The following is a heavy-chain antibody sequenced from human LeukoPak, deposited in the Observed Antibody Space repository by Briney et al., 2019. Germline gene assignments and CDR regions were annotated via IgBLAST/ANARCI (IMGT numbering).Heavy chain of an antibody. J-gene: IGHJ4*02. CDR3: ARGIAAVGTSPDYFDY. D-gene: IGHD6-13*01. CDR2: IYYSGST. V-gene: IGHV4-59*01. Sequence: SETLSLTCTVFGVSISSYYWSWIRQSPGKGLGWIGYIYYSGSTNYNPSLKSRVTISVDTSKNQFSLKLSSVTAADTAVYYCARGIAAVGTSPDYFDYWGQGTLVTVSS. CDR1: GVSISSYY.